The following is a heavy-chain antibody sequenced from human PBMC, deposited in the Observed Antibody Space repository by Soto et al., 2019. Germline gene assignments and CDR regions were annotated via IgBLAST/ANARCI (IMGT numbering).Heavy chain of an antibody. CDR1: GYTFTSYA. D-gene: IGHD5-18*01. V-gene: IGHV1-3*01. J-gene: IGHJ4*02. CDR3: ARDLDTAWAPWLDH. Sequence: ASVKVSCKASGYTFTSYAMHWVRQAPGQRLEWMGWINAGNGNTKYSQKFQGRVTITRDTSASTAYMELSSLRAEDTAVYYCARDLDTAWAPWLDHWAQGTLVTAPQ. CDR2: INAGNGNT.